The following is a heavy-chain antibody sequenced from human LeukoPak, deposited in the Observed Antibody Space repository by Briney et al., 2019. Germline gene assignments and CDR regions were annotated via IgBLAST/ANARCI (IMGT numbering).Heavy chain of an antibody. CDR3: ARVTGKQYYYYYYMDV. CDR2: IYYSGST. Sequence: SETLSLTCTVSGGSISSYYWSWIRQPPGKGLEWIGSIYYSGSTYYNPPLKSRVTISVDTSKNQFSLKLSSVTAADTAVYYCARVTGKQYYYYYYMDVWGKGTTVTVSS. CDR1: GGSISSYY. V-gene: IGHV4-59*01. D-gene: IGHD3-10*01. J-gene: IGHJ6*03.